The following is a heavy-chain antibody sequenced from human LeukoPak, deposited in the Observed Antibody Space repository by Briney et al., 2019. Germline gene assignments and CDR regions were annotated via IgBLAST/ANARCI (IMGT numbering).Heavy chain of an antibody. J-gene: IGHJ4*02. CDR1: GYTFTSYG. Sequence: ASVKVSCKASGYTFTSYGISWVRQAPGQGLEWMGWINPNSGGTNYAQKFQGRVTMTRDTSISTAYMELSRLRSDDTAVYYCARVSPAAAGPIDYWGQGTLVTVSS. V-gene: IGHV1-2*02. D-gene: IGHD6-13*01. CDR2: INPNSGGT. CDR3: ARVSPAAAGPIDY.